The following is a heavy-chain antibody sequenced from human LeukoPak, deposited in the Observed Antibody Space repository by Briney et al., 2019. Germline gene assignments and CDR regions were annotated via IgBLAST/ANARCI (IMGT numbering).Heavy chain of an antibody. V-gene: IGHV3-23*01. J-gene: IGHJ4*02. D-gene: IGHD3-10*01. CDR3: AIRSGRRWYGDPVY. CDR2: ISGSGGST. Sequence: GGSLRFSCAASGLTFRSYAMSWVRQAPGKGLEWVSGISGSGGSTSYADSVKGRFRISRDNSKNPLYLQMNSLRAVDTAVYYCAIRSGRRWYGDPVYWSQGTRV. CDR1: GLTFRSYA.